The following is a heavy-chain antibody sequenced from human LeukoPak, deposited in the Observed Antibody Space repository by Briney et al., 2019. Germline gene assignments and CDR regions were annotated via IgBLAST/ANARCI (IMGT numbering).Heavy chain of an antibody. J-gene: IGHJ6*03. CDR3: ARDEIDYDPYTVTKPMDV. Sequence: GGSLRLSCAASGFTFSSYGMHWVRQAPGKGLEWVAVISYDGSNKYYADSVKGRFTISRDNAKNSLYLQMNSLRAEDTAVYYCARDEIDYDPYTVTKPMDVWGKGTTVTVSS. CDR1: GFTFSSYG. CDR2: ISYDGSNK. D-gene: IGHD4-17*01. V-gene: IGHV3-30*03.